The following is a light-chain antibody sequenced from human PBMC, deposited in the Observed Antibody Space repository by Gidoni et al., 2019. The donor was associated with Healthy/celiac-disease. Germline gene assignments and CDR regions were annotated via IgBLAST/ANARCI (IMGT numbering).Light chain of an antibody. CDR1: QSISSW. Sequence: DIQMTQSTSPLSASVGYRVPITGRASQSISSWLAWYQQKPGKAPKLLIYKASSLESGFPSRFSGSGSGTEFTLTISRLQPDDFANYYCQQYSSYPWTFGQGTKVEIK. J-gene: IGKJ1*01. CDR3: QQYSSYPWT. CDR2: KAS. V-gene: IGKV1-5*03.